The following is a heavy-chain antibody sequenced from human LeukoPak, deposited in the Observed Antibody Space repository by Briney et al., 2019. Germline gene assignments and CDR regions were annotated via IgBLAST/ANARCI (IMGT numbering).Heavy chain of an antibody. D-gene: IGHD6-13*01. J-gene: IGHJ4*02. V-gene: IGHV3-23*01. CDR1: GFTFSNYG. CDR2: IGNSGDST. CDR3: ARDRLAAAGAKNFNY. Sequence: GGSLRLSCAASGFTFSNYGMNWVRQAPGKGLEWVSGIGNSGDSTYYADSVKGRFTISRDNSENTLYLQMNSLRPEDTAVYYCARDRLAAAGAKNFNYWGQGTLVTVSS.